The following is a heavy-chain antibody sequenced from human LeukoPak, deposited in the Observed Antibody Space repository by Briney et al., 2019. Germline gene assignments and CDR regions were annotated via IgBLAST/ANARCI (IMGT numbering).Heavy chain of an antibody. CDR1: GYTFTSYD. Sequence: ASVKVSCKASGYTFTSYDINWVRQATGQGLEWMGWMNPNSGNTGYAQKFQGRVTITRDTSASTAYMELSSLRSEDTAVYYCATRPGMAVAGFDFWGQGTLVTVSS. CDR3: ATRPGMAVAGFDF. V-gene: IGHV1-8*01. CDR2: MNPNSGNT. J-gene: IGHJ4*02. D-gene: IGHD6-19*01.